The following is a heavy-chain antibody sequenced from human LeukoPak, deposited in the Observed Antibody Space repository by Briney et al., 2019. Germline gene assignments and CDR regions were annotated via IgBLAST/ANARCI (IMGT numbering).Heavy chain of an antibody. J-gene: IGHJ4*02. D-gene: IGHD6-13*01. CDR2: ISYDGSNK. Sequence: PGGSLRLSCAASGFTFSSYPMHWVRQAPGKGLEWLAFISYDGSNKYYADSVKGRFTISRDNSKNTLYLQMNSLRVEDTAVYYCARDRCGYSSTCPFDYRGQGTLVTASS. CDR3: ARDRCGYSSTCPFDY. V-gene: IGHV3-30-3*01. CDR1: GFTFSSYP.